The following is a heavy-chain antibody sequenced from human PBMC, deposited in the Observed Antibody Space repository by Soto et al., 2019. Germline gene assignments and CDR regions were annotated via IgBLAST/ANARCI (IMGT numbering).Heavy chain of an antibody. CDR1: GGSFSGYY. CDR3: ARGRRDYYYYYYMDV. CDR2: INHSGST. Sequence: SETLSLTCAVYGGSFSGYYWSWIRQPPGKGLEWIGEINHSGSTNYNPSLKSRVTISVDTSKNQFSLKLSSVTAADTAVYYCARGRRDYYYYYYMDVWGKGTTVTVSS. V-gene: IGHV4-34*01. J-gene: IGHJ6*03.